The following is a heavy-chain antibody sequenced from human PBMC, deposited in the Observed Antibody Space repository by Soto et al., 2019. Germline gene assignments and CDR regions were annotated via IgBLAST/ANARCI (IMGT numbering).Heavy chain of an antibody. Sequence: ASVKVSCKASGYTFTSYYMHWVRQAPGQGLEWMGIINPSGGSTSYAQKFQGRVTMTRDTSTSTVYMELSSLRSEDTAVYYCARGNGTFYDFWSGYYDGGMDVWGQGPTVTVSS. D-gene: IGHD3-3*01. V-gene: IGHV1-46*01. CDR2: INPSGGST. CDR1: GYTFTSYY. J-gene: IGHJ6*02. CDR3: ARGNGTFYDFWSGYYDGGMDV.